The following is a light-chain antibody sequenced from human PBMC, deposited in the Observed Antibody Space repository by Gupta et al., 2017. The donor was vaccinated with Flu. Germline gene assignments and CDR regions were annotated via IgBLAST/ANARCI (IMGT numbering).Light chain of an antibody. CDR3: QHDYTSQVT. CDR2: YTS. J-gene: IGKJ3*01. Sequence: EVVLTQSPGTLSLSPGDRATLSCRASQSLSSNYLAWYQQKPGQAPRLLIYYTSTRATDIPDRFSGSGSGTDFTLTISRLEPEDFAVYFCQHDYTSQVTFGHGTRVDSK. V-gene: IGKV3-20*01. CDR1: QSLSSNY.